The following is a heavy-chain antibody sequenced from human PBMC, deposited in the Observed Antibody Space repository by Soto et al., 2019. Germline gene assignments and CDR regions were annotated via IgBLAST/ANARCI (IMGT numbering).Heavy chain of an antibody. CDR3: ARAVIRTTKHSLEL. J-gene: IGHJ6*02. V-gene: IGHV4-31*02. D-gene: IGHD1-1*01. Sequence: QLQESGPGLVKPSQTLSLTCTVSGGSIGGGGFYWTWVRLRPGEGLEWIGNIYDSGSAYYNPSLESRISMSIDTSKNQFSLSLTSVTVADTALYYCARAVIRTTKHSLELWGPGPRVAASS. CDR1: GGSIGGGGFY. CDR2: IYDSGSA.